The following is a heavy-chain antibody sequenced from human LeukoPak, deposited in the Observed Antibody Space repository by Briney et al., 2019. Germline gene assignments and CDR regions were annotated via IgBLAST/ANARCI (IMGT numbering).Heavy chain of an antibody. CDR2: ISAYNGDT. Sequence: ASVKVSCKTSGYIFAHNGISWVRQAPGQGPEWMGWISAYNGDTNYAQNFQGRVTMTRDTPTSTVYMELRSLRSDDTAVYYCARAYSSSSPFDYWGQGTLVTVSS. V-gene: IGHV1-18*01. J-gene: IGHJ4*02. CDR3: ARAYSSSSPFDY. D-gene: IGHD6-6*01. CDR1: GYIFAHNG.